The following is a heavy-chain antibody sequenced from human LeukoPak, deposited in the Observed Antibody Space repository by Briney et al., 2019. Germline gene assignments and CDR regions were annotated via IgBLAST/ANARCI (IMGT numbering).Heavy chain of an antibody. CDR3: ARVTYYYGLGSYYAYFDS. CDR2: INQDESVK. J-gene: IGHJ4*02. Sequence: PGGSLRLSCAASGFTFTKYWMSWVRQAPGKRLECVASINQDESVKRYVDSAKGRFTISRDNTQNSVYLEMNSLRAEDTAVYYCARVTYYYGLGSYYAYFDSWGQGTLVTVSS. D-gene: IGHD3-10*01. CDR1: GFTFTKYW. V-gene: IGHV3-7*01.